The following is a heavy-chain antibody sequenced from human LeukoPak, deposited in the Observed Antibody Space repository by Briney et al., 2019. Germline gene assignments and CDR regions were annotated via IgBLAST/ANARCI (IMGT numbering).Heavy chain of an antibody. V-gene: IGHV3-7*05. Sequence: PGGSLRLSCAGSGFTFSSYWMNWVRQAPGKGLEWVANIKQDGSEKYYVDSVKGRFTISRDNAKTSLCLQMNSLRAEDTAVYYCAKDEAPTFHIVVVTAILYWGQGTLVTVSS. J-gene: IGHJ4*02. CDR1: GFTFSSYW. CDR2: IKQDGSEK. CDR3: AKDEAPTFHIVVVTAILY. D-gene: IGHD2-21*02.